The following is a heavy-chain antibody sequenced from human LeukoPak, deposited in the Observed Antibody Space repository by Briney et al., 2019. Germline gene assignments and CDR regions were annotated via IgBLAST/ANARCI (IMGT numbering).Heavy chain of an antibody. J-gene: IGHJ6*03. V-gene: IGHV4-61*08. Sequence: SSETLSLTCTVSGDSISSGDYYWSWIRQPPGKGLDWIGYIYYSGSTNYNPSLKSRVTISVNMSKNQFSLRLSSVTAADTAVYYCARTTEGGYTYDYFYYYYMDVWGKGTTVTISS. D-gene: IGHD5-18*01. CDR1: GDSISSGDYY. CDR2: IYYSGST. CDR3: ARTTEGGYTYDYFYYYYMDV.